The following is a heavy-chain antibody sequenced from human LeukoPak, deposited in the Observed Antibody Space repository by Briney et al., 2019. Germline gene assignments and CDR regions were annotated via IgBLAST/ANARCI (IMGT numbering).Heavy chain of an antibody. D-gene: IGHD3-9*01. V-gene: IGHV4-61*01. CDR3: QKTAYEILTTVNWFDP. Sequence: SETLSLTCTVSGVSVSSASYYWRCTPQPPGKGLEWIGYIYYSGSTNYNPSLKSRVTISVDTSKNQFSLKLSSVTAADTVFFFKQKTAYEILTTVNWFDPWGQGTLVTVSS. CDR1: GVSVSSASYY. CDR2: IYYSGST. J-gene: IGHJ5*02.